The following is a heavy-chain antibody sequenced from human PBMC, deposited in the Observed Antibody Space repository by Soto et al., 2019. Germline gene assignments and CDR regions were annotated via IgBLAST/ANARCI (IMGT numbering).Heavy chain of an antibody. Sequence: GGSLRLSCTASGFTFGDYAMSWFRQAPGKGLEWVGFIRSKAYGGTTEYAASVKGRFTISRDDSKSIAYLQMNSLKTEDTAVYYCTRDQGIVGATTALDYWGQGTLVTVSS. CDR1: GFTFGDYA. D-gene: IGHD1-26*01. CDR2: IRSKAYGGTT. V-gene: IGHV3-49*03. CDR3: TRDQGIVGATTALDY. J-gene: IGHJ4*02.